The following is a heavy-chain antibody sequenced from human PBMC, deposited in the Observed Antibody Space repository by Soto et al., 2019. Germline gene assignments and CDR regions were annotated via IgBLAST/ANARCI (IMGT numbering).Heavy chain of an antibody. CDR3: VRELRNTDMVYTWFDP. V-gene: IGHV4-31*03. CDR2: IYESGYT. J-gene: IGHJ5*02. Sequence: SETLSLTCTVSGASVSSGAYYWGWVRQRPGRGLEWIGYIYESGYTYYNTSLKSRLTISLDRSNNQFSLGLTSVTAADKAVYYCVRELRNTDMVYTWFDPWGQGTLVTVSS. CDR1: GASVSSGAYY. D-gene: IGHD5-18*01.